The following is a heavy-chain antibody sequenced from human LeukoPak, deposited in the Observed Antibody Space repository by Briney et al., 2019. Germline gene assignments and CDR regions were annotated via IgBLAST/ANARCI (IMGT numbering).Heavy chain of an antibody. CDR1: GFTFSDHY. CDR3: AKGIDTLTAYLDF. Sequence: PGGSLRLSCAASGFTFSDHYMHWVRQAPGKGLEWVSGISGSGADTYSADSVKGRFTISRDNSRNRLYLQMNSLRADDTAVYYCAKGIDTLTAYLDFWGQGTLVTVSS. D-gene: IGHD3-9*01. V-gene: IGHV3-23*01. CDR2: ISGSGADT. J-gene: IGHJ4*02.